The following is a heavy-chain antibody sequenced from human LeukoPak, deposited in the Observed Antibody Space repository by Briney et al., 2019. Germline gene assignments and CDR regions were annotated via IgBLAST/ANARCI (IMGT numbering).Heavy chain of an antibody. J-gene: IGHJ4*02. CDR2: INTDGRNT. D-gene: IGHD2-2*01. CDR3: ARSSSSWASFDY. CDR1: GFTFRSYW. V-gene: IGHV3-74*01. Sequence: PGGSLRLSCAASGFTFRSYWMHWVRQAPGKGLLWVSRINTDGRNTNYADAVKGRFTISRDNAKNTLYLQMNSLRAEDTAVYYCARSSSSWASFDYWGQGTLVTVSS.